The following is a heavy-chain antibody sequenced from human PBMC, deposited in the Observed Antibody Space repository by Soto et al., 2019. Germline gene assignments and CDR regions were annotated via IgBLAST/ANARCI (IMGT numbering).Heavy chain of an antibody. V-gene: IGHV2-5*02. CDR3: AHSAYYYDSSGQGNAFDI. Sequence: QITLKESGPPLVKPTQTLTLTCTFSGFSLSTSGVGVGWIRQPPGKALEWLALIYWDDDKRYSPSLKSRLTITKDTSKNQVVLTMTNMDPVDTATYYCAHSAYYYDSSGQGNAFDIWGQGTMVTVSS. J-gene: IGHJ3*02. D-gene: IGHD3-22*01. CDR1: GFSLSTSGVG. CDR2: IYWDDDK.